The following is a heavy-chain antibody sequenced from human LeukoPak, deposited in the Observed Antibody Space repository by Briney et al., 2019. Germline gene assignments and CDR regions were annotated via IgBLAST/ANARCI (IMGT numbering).Heavy chain of an antibody. J-gene: IGHJ3*01. D-gene: IGHD2-21*02. Sequence: GESLKISCKGSGYSFTTYWINWVRQMPGKGLEWMGIIYPGDSDTRYSPSFQGQVTISVDRSINTAYLQWSSLKASDTAIYYCASPQAAYCGGDCYSPWGQGTMVTVSS. V-gene: IGHV5-51*01. CDR1: GYSFTTYW. CDR3: ASPQAAYCGGDCYSP. CDR2: IYPGDSDT.